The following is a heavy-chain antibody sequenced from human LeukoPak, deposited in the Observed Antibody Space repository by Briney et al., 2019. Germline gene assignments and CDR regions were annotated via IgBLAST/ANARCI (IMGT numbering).Heavy chain of an antibody. CDR2: ISSSGSTI. CDR1: GFTFSDYY. CDR3: AKEQWVGSSGPLGY. D-gene: IGHD6-19*01. Sequence: PGGSLRLSCAASGFTFSDYYMSWIRQAPGKGLEWVSYISSSGSTIYYADSVKGRFTISRDNAKNSLYLQMNSLRAEDTALYYCAKEQWVGSSGPLGYWGQGTLVTVSS. J-gene: IGHJ4*02. V-gene: IGHV3-11*01.